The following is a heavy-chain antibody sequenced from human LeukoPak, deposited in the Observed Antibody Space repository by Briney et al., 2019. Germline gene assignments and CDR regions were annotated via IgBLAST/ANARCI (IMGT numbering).Heavy chain of an antibody. V-gene: IGHV3-33*06. CDR3: AKGPLYSSGWYEENWFDP. Sequence: GGSLRLSCAASGFTFSSYGMHWVRQAPGKGLEWVAVIWYDGSNKYYADSVKGRFTISRDNSKNTLYLQMNSLRAEDTAVYYCAKGPLYSSGWYEENWFDPWGQGTLVTVSS. D-gene: IGHD6-19*01. J-gene: IGHJ5*02. CDR1: GFTFSSYG. CDR2: IWYDGSNK.